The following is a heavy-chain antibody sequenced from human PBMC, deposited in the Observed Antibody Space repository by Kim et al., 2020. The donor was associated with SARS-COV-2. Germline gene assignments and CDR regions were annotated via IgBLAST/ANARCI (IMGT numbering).Heavy chain of an antibody. D-gene: IGHD2-8*01. J-gene: IGHJ4*02. CDR1: GGIFTNYP. CDR3: ARRCLGLSCPKGVSVDS. V-gene: IGHV1-69*10. CDR2: ITPMLDVA. Sequence: SVKVSCKASGGIFTNYPISWLRRATGQGLEWMGRITPMLDVANYAQRFQGRVTITADKSTSTAYMELGSLTSDDTAVYYCARRCLGLSCPKGVSVDSWGQGTLVTVS.